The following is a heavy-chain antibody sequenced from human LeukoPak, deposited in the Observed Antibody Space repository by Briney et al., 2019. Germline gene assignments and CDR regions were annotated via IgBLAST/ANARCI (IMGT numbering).Heavy chain of an antibody. Sequence: PLGGLGLSCAASGFKFSDYSINWVRQAPGKGLEWISYIRSSSRGTIYYADSVKGRFTISRDNAKNSLYLQMNSLRVEDTAVYYCARDHNWGFDYWGQGTLVTVSS. D-gene: IGHD7-27*01. J-gene: IGHJ4*02. V-gene: IGHV3-48*01. CDR3: ARDHNWGFDY. CDR1: GFKFSDYS. CDR2: IRSSSRGTI.